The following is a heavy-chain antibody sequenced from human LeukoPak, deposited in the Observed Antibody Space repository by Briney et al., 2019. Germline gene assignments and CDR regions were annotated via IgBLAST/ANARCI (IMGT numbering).Heavy chain of an antibody. J-gene: IGHJ6*03. CDR2: IYYSGST. CDR3: ARVRKYCSSTSCHLRAPYYYYMDV. Sequence: PSETLSLTCIVSGGSISIYYWGWIRQPPGKGLEWIGSIYYSGSTYYNPSLKSRVTISVDTSKNQFSLKLSSVTAADTAVYYCARVRKYCSSTSCHLRAPYYYYMDVWGKGTTVTVSS. D-gene: IGHD2-2*01. V-gene: IGHV4-39*07. CDR1: GGSISIYY.